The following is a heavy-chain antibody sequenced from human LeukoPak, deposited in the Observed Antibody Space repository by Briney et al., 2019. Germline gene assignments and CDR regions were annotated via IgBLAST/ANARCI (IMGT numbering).Heavy chain of an antibody. D-gene: IGHD2-15*01. CDR2: ISGSGGST. CDR1: GFTLSSYA. Sequence: GGSLRLSCAASGFTLSSYAMSWVRQAPGKGLEGVSAISGSGGSTYSADSVKGRFTISRANSKNPLYLQMNSLRAEDTAVYYCAKGVAARLNWFDPWGQGTLVTVSS. V-gene: IGHV3-23*01. CDR3: AKGVAARLNWFDP. J-gene: IGHJ5*02.